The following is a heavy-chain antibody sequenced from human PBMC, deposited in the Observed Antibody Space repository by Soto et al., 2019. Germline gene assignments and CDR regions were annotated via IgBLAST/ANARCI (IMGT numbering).Heavy chain of an antibody. CDR3: ARDQGGRDWHGEDY. CDR1: GYTFTSYG. J-gene: IGHJ4*02. D-gene: IGHD2-21*02. V-gene: IGHV1-18*01. Sequence: QVQLVQSGAEVKKPGASVKVSCEASGYTFTSYGITWVRQAPGQGLEWMGWIGVYNGNTNYAQKLQGRVTMTTDTSTNTAYMELRSLRADDTAVYYCARDQGGRDWHGEDYWGQGTLVTVSS. CDR2: IGVYNGNT.